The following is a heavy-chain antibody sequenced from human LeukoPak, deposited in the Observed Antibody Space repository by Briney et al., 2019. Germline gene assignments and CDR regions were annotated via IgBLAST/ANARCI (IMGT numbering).Heavy chain of an antibody. J-gene: IGHJ4*02. Sequence: PGGSLRLSCAASGFTFNNAWMSWVRQAPGKGLEWVGRIKSKTDGGTTDYAAPVKGGFTISRDDSKNTLYLQMNSLKTEDTVVYYCITFSMIVVVISDWGQGTLVTVSS. CDR3: ITFSMIVVVISD. CDR2: IKSKTDGGTT. D-gene: IGHD3-22*01. V-gene: IGHV3-15*01. CDR1: GFTFNNAW.